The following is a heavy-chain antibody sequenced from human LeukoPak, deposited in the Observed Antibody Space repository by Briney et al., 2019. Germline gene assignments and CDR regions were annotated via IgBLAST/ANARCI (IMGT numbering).Heavy chain of an antibody. D-gene: IGHD3-22*01. CDR1: GFTFSSYW. Sequence: GGSLRLSCAASGFTFSSYWMTWVRQAPGEGLVWVSRINTDGGTKSYSDSVRGRFTISRDNTKNTLYLQMNSLRAEDTAVYYCVRSHFYDSSGYYYDSWGQGTLVTVSS. J-gene: IGHJ4*02. CDR2: INTDGGTK. CDR3: VRSHFYDSSGYYYDS. V-gene: IGHV3-74*01.